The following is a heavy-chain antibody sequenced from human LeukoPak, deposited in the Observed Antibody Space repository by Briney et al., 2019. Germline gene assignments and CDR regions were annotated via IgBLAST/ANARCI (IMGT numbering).Heavy chain of an antibody. V-gene: IGHV4/OR15-8*01. Sequence: SETLSLTCDVSGGSIDSTNWWNWVRQPPGKGLEWIGEIHHDGRINYNPSLKSRVTLSVDKSKNQFSLRLNSVTAADTAMYYCARDTPYYYDSSGYYDYYFDYWGQGTLVTVSS. J-gene: IGHJ4*02. CDR2: IHHDGRI. CDR1: GGSIDSTNW. D-gene: IGHD3-22*01. CDR3: ARDTPYYYDSSGYYDYYFDY.